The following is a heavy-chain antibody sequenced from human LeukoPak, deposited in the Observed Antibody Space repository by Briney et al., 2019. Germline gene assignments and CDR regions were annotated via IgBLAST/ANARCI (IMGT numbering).Heavy chain of an antibody. Sequence: GESLKISCTGSGYSFTTSWIGWVRQMPGKGLEWMGIIYPGDFDTRYSPSFQGQVTISVDKSISTAYLQWSSLMASDTAMYYCARVGPDSRLDYWGQGTLVTVSS. V-gene: IGHV5-51*01. D-gene: IGHD3-16*01. CDR3: ARVGPDSRLDY. J-gene: IGHJ4*02. CDR1: GYSFTTSW. CDR2: IYPGDFDT.